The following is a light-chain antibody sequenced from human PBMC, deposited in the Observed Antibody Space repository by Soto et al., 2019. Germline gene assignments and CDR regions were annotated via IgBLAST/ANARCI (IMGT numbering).Light chain of an antibody. J-gene: IGLJ3*02. CDR3: SSFTSSKTWV. CDR2: EVS. Sequence: QSALTQPPSVSGSPGQSVTISCTGTSSDVGSYNRVSWYQQPPGTAPTLIIYEVSNRPSGVPDRFFGSKSGNTASLTISGLKAEDEADYYCSSFTSSKTWVFGGGTKLTVL. CDR1: SSDVGSYNR. V-gene: IGLV2-18*02.